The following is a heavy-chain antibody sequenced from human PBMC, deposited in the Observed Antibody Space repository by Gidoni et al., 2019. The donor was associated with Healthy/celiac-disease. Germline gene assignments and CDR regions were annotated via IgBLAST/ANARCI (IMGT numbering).Heavy chain of an antibody. CDR2: IIPMFGPA. D-gene: IGHD3-10*01. V-gene: IGHV1-69*01. Sequence: QVQLVQSGAEVKKPGSSVKVSCQASGGTFSRYAISWVRQAPGQGLEWMGGIIPMFGPANYAQKFQGRVTITADESTSTAYMELSSLRSEDTAVYYCARGEYYYGSGSYPRGAFDIWGQGTMVTVSS. CDR3: ARGEYYYGSGSYPRGAFDI. J-gene: IGHJ3*02. CDR1: GGTFSRYA.